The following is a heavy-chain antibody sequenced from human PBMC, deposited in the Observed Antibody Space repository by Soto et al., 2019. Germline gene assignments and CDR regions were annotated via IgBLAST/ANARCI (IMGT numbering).Heavy chain of an antibody. CDR1: GYIFTGFY. CDR2: IKPDSGGT. V-gene: IGHV1-2*02. J-gene: IGHJ6*02. D-gene: IGHD2-2*02. Sequence: ASVKVSCKASGYIFTGFYIHWVRQAPGQGLEWMGGIKPDSGGTDYAEKFQGRVTMTRDTSINTAYMELSRLRHDDTAVYYCARDGRLLYCSSTSCYTRGRIAAAGTSELRYYYGMDVWGQGTTLTVSS. CDR3: ARDGRLLYCSSTSCYTRGRIAAAGTSELRYYYGMDV.